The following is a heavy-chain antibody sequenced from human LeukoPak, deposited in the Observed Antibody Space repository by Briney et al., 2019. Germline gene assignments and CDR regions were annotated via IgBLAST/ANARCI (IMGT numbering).Heavy chain of an antibody. V-gene: IGHV3-30*18. Sequence: GRSLRLSCAASGFTFSSYGMHWVRQAPGKGLEWVAVISYDGSNKYYADSVKGRFTISRDNSKNTLYLQMNSLRAEDTAVYYCAKDSRWRSLGLPNYWGQGTLVTVSS. J-gene: IGHJ4*02. CDR1: GFTFSSYG. CDR3: AKDSRWRSLGLPNY. CDR2: ISYDGSNK. D-gene: IGHD3-16*01.